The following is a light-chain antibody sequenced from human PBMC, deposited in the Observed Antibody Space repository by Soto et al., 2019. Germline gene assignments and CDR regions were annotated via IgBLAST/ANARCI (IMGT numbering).Light chain of an antibody. V-gene: IGLV2-14*01. CDR1: SSDVGAYNY. J-gene: IGLJ1*01. Sequence: QSALTQPASVSGSHGQSITISCTGTSSDVGAYNYVSWYQQYPGKAPKLMFYGVTNRPSGVSNRFSGSKTGNTASLTISGLQAEDEADYYCFSHRGGDSHVFGTGTKLTVL. CDR2: GVT. CDR3: FSHRGGDSHV.